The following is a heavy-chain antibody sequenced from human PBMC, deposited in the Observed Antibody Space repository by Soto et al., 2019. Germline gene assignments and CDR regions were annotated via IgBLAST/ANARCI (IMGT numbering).Heavy chain of an antibody. CDR3: ARDVKEGADYYYYGMEV. CDR2: ISYDGSNK. D-gene: IGHD3-9*01. CDR1: GFTFSSYA. J-gene: IGHJ6*02. Sequence: GWSLRLSCAASGFTFSSYAMHWVRQAPGKGLEWVAVISYDGSNKYYADSVKGRFTISRDNSKNTLYLQMNSLRAEDTAVYYCARDVKEGADYYYYGMEVWGQGTKVTVSS. V-gene: IGHV3-30-3*01.